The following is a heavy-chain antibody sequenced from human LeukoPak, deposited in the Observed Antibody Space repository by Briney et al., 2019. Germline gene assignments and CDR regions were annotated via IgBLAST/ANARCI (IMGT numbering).Heavy chain of an antibody. D-gene: IGHD1-1*01. CDR1: GGTFSSYA. V-gene: IGHV1-69*01. J-gene: IGHJ5*02. CDR2: IIPIFGTA. Sequence: ASVKVSCKASGGTFSSYAISWVRQAPGQGLEWMGGIIPIFGTANYAQKFQGRVTITADESTSTAYMELSSLRFEDTAVYYCAQGQYNWNVGRQEFDPWGQGTLVTVSS. CDR3: AQGQYNWNVGRQEFDP.